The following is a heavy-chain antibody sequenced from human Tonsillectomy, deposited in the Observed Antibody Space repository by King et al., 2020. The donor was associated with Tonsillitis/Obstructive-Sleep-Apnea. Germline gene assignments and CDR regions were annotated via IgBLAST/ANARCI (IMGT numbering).Heavy chain of an antibody. CDR2: VFPGDSDT. Sequence: VQLVESGAEVKKPGESLKISCKGSGYRFTSYWIGWVRQMPGKGLDWMGIVFPGDSDTRYSPSFQGQVTISADESITPAYLQWSSLKASDTAIYYCARQENTDGDYVYHWGQGTLVTVSS. D-gene: IGHD4-17*01. J-gene: IGHJ4*02. CDR1: GYRFTSYW. CDR3: ARQENTDGDYVYH. V-gene: IGHV5-51*01.